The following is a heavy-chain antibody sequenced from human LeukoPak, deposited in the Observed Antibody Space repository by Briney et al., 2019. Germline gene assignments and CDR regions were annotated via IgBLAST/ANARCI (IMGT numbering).Heavy chain of an antibody. CDR2: INPNGGTT. Sequence: GASVTVSCTASGYTFITYYIHWVRQAPGQGLEWMGIINPNGGTTSYAQKFQGRVTMTRDTSTGTVYMELSSLRSDDTAMYYCARESPPNWFDPWGQGTLVTVSS. J-gene: IGHJ5*02. V-gene: IGHV1-46*01. CDR1: GYTFITYY. CDR3: ARESPPNWFDP.